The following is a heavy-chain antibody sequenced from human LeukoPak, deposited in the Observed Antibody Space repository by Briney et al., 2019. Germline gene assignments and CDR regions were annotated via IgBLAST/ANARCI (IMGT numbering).Heavy chain of an antibody. CDR3: ARYSSSSSYYGMDV. CDR2: IYYSGST. J-gene: IGHJ6*02. CDR1: GGSISSYY. D-gene: IGHD6-13*01. Sequence: PSETLSLTCTVSGGSISSYYWSWIRQPPGTGLEWIGYIYYSGSTNYNPSLKSRVTISVDTSKSQCSLKLSSVTAADTAVYYCARYSSSSSYYGMDVWGQGNTVTVSS. V-gene: IGHV4-59*01.